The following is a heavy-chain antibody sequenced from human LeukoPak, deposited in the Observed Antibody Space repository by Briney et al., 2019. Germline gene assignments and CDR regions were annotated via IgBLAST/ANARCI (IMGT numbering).Heavy chain of an antibody. J-gene: IGHJ4*02. CDR1: GYTFSRSY. CDR2: INPNSGGT. V-gene: IGHV1-2*02. CDR3: ARDLEEGNYYGSGGSVFDY. D-gene: IGHD3-10*01. Sequence: ASVKVSCKASGYTFSRSYMHWGRQAPGQERGWMGGINPNSGGTNDAQKFLGRATLTRDTSTSTAYVELSRLRPDDTAVYYCARDLEEGNYYGSGGSVFDYWGQGTLVTVSS.